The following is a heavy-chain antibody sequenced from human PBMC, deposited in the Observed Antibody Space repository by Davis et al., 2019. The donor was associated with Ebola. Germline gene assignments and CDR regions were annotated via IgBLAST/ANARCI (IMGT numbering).Heavy chain of an antibody. Sequence: GESLKISCAASEFTFSSYWMHWVRQAPGKGLVWVSRINSDGRTTAYADSVKGRFTISRDNAKNTLYLQMNTLRAEDTAVYYCAKQRGVGAIDYDYWGRGTVVTVSS. CDR2: INSDGRTT. J-gene: IGHJ4*02. CDR1: EFTFSSYW. D-gene: IGHD1-26*01. CDR3: AKQRGVGAIDYDY. V-gene: IGHV3-74*01.